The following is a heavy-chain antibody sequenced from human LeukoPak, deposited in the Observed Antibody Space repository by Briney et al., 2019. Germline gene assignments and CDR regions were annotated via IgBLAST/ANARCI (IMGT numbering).Heavy chain of an antibody. J-gene: IGHJ4*02. CDR2: ISAYNGNI. CDR3: ARVVGLNEWEPHY. CDR1: GYTFTSYG. Sequence: ASVKVSCKASGYTFTSYGISWVRQAPGQGLEWMGWISAYNGNINAAQKFRDRITMSTDTSTSTAYMELRSLRSDDTAVYYCARVVGLNEWEPHYWGQGTLVTVSS. D-gene: IGHD1-26*01. V-gene: IGHV1-18*01.